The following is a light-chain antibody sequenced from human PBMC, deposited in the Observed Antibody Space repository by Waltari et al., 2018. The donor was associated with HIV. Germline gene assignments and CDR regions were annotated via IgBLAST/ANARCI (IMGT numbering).Light chain of an antibody. CDR1: SSDVGGYNY. Sequence: QSALTQPRSVSGSPGQSVTISCTGTSSDVGGYNYVSWFQQHPGKAPKIMIFDVNKRPSGVPDRFSGSKSGNTASLTISGLQAEDEADYYCCSYAGDNYTVFGTGTKVTVL. J-gene: IGLJ1*01. CDR3: CSYAGDNYTV. V-gene: IGLV2-11*01. CDR2: DVN.